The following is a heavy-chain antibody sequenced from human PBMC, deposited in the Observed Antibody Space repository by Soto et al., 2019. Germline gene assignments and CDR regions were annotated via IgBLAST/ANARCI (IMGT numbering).Heavy chain of an antibody. CDR1: GGSFSGYY. CDR2: INHSGST. D-gene: IGHD3-16*01. Sequence: SETLSLTCAVYGGSFSGYYWSWIRQPPGKGLEWIGEINHSGSTNYNPSLKSRVTISVDTSKNQFSLKLSSVTAADTAVYYCARGTHYDYVWGTWGAFVYWGQGTLVTVS. J-gene: IGHJ4*02. V-gene: IGHV4-34*01. CDR3: ARGTHYDYVWGTWGAFVY.